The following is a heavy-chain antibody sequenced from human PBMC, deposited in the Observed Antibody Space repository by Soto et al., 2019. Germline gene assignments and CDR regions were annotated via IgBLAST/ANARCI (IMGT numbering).Heavy chain of an antibody. Sequence: GESLKISCKGSGYSFTSYWIAWVRQMPGKGLEWMGIIYPSDSYTNYSPSFQGHVTISADKSISTAYLQWSSLKASDTAMYYCAHADYYDSSGYPCYAFDIWGQGTMVTVSS. CDR2: IYPSDSYT. J-gene: IGHJ3*02. CDR3: AHADYYDSSGYPCYAFDI. D-gene: IGHD3-22*01. V-gene: IGHV5-10-1*01. CDR1: GYSFTSYW.